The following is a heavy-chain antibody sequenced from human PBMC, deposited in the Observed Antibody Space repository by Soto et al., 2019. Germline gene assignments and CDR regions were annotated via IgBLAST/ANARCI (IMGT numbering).Heavy chain of an antibody. J-gene: IGHJ4*02. CDR2: ISGLCENT. CDR3: ERKTGNRHPWKFYFEN. V-gene: IGHV3-23*01. D-gene: IGHD1-1*01. Sequence: WLSXRLSCSSSVFTFMKYSIILFRHAPGKGLEYVSSISGLCENTYYADSVNGRFNISRESYNNTMFLQMKSLRAEDTAVYYCERKTGNRHPWKFYFENWGQGPLV. CDR1: VFTFMKYS.